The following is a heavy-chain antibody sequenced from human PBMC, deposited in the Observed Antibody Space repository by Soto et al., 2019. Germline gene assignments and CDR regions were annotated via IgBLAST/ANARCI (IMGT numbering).Heavy chain of an antibody. CDR2: ISSSSSYT. J-gene: IGHJ4*02. V-gene: IGHV3-11*06. D-gene: IGHD1-26*01. Sequence: QVQLVESGGGLVKPGGSLRLSCAASGFTFSDYYMSWIRQAPGTGLEWVSYISSSSSYTNYADSVKGRFTISRDKAKNSLSLQMNSLRAEDTAVYYCASQGELLEDYWGQGTLFTVSS. CDR1: GFTFSDYY. CDR3: ASQGELLEDY.